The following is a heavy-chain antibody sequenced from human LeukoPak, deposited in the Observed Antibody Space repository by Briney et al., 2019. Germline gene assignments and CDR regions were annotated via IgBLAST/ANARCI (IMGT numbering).Heavy chain of an antibody. Sequence: GASVKVSCKASGYTFTGYYMHWVRQAPGQGLEWMGWMNPNSGNTGYAQKFQGRVTMTRNTSISTAYMELSSLRSEDTAVYYCARGIVGATSDWFDPWGQGTLVTVSS. CDR1: GYTFTGYY. V-gene: IGHV1-8*02. CDR3: ARGIVGATSDWFDP. CDR2: MNPNSGNT. J-gene: IGHJ5*02. D-gene: IGHD1-26*01.